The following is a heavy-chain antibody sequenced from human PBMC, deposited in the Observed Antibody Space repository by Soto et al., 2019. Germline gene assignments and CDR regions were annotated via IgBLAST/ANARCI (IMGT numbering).Heavy chain of an antibody. CDR1: GFTVSSNY. D-gene: IGHD1-20*01. V-gene: IGHV3-53*01. J-gene: IGHJ4*02. Sequence: DVQLVESGGGLIQPGGSLRLSCAASGFTVSSNYMNWVRQAPGKGLECVSVIYSDGNIYYADSVKGRFTISRDNSRNTVYLQMNSLKIEDTAVYYCATAPCQKGITCSHEKWGQGTLVTVSS. CDR3: ATAPCQKGITCSHEK. CDR2: IYSDGNI.